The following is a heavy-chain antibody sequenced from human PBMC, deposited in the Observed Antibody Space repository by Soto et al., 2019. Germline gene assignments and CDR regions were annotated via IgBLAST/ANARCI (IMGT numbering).Heavy chain of an antibody. CDR3: AREKGSGTHMGFDY. Sequence: PSETLSLTCAVSGGSISSGGYSCNWIRQPPGKGLEWIGYIYHSGSTYYNPSLKSRVTISVDRSKNQFSLKLSSVTAADTALYFCAREKGSGTHMGFDYWGQGTQVTVSS. V-gene: IGHV4-30-2*01. J-gene: IGHJ4*02. CDR2: IYHSGST. CDR1: GGSISSGGYS. D-gene: IGHD3-10*01.